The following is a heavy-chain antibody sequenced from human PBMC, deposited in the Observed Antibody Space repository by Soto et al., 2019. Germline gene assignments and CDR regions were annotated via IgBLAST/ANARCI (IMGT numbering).Heavy chain of an antibody. CDR2: IKQDGSEK. V-gene: IGHV3-7*01. J-gene: IGHJ2*01. D-gene: IGHD3-22*01. CDR1: GFTFSSYW. CDR3: ASSPGGGYYDSSGYLEYFDL. Sequence: GGSLRLSCAASGFTFSSYWMSWVRQAPGKGLEWVANIKQDGSEKYCVDSVKGRFTISRDNAKNSLYLQMNSLRAEDTAVYYCASSPGGGYYDSSGYLEYFDLWGRGTLVTVSS.